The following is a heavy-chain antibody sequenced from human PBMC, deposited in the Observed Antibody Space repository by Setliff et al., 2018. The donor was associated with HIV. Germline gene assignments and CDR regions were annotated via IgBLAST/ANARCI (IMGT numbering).Heavy chain of an antibody. D-gene: IGHD4-4*01. CDR1: GDSMNSHF. Sequence: PSETLSLTCTVSGDSMNSHFWNWIRQPPGKGLEWIGNIYYSGSTNYNPSLKSRVTISIDRSKKQFSLKVNSVTAADTAVYYCARDPEKGDHYNYDFWGQGTLVTV. J-gene: IGHJ4*02. V-gene: IGHV4-59*11. CDR3: ARDPEKGDHYNYDF. CDR2: IYYSGST.